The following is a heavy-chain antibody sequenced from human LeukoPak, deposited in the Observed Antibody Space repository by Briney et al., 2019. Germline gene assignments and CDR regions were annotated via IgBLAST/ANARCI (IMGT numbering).Heavy chain of an antibody. D-gene: IGHD3-22*01. CDR3: AKGDYYDRTVAFDI. V-gene: IGHV3-9*01. CDR1: GFTFDDYA. Sequence: GRSLRLSCAASGFTFDDYAMPWVRQAPGKGLEWVSGISWNSGSIAYADSVKGRFTISRDNAKNSLYLQMNSPRAEDTALYYCAKGDYYDRTVAFDIWGQGTMVTVSS. J-gene: IGHJ3*02. CDR2: ISWNSGSI.